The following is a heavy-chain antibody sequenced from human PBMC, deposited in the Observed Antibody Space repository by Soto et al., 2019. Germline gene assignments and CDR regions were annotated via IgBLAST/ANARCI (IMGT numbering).Heavy chain of an antibody. J-gene: IGHJ3*02. CDR1: GGSISSGTYY. CDR2: DFYSGST. Sequence: QLQLQESGPGLVKPSETLSLTCSVSGGSISSGTYYWGWIRQPPGKGLEWIGSDFYSGSTYYNPSLKSRVPISVDTSQNQFSLKVSSVTAADTAVYYCARRGNRNAFDIWGQGTMVTVSS. D-gene: IGHD1-26*01. V-gene: IGHV4-39*01. CDR3: ARRGNRNAFDI.